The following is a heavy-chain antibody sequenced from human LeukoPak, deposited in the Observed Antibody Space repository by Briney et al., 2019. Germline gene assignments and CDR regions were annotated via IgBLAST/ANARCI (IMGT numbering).Heavy chain of an antibody. CDR2: MNPNSGNT. CDR1: GYTFTSYD. CDR3: ARGSSGRYGRDY. J-gene: IGHJ4*02. D-gene: IGHD1-26*01. V-gene: IGHV1-8*01. Sequence: ASVKVSCKASGYTFTSYDINWVRQATGQGLEWMGWMNPNSGNTGYVQKFQGRVTMTRDTSTNTAYMELSSLRSEDTAVYYCARGSSGRYGRDYWGQGTLVAVYS.